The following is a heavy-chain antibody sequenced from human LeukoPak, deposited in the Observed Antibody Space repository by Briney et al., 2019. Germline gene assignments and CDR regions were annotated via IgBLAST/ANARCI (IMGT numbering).Heavy chain of an antibody. CDR2: IFPDDSDT. Sequence: GESLKISCKGSGYNFAHDWIGWVRQMSGKGLEWMGIIFPDDSDTIYSPSFQGQVTISADKSINTAYLQWSNLKASDSAIYYCARQESEMTTPANRYFDLWGQGTLITVSS. CDR3: ARQESEMTTPANRYFDL. V-gene: IGHV5-51*01. CDR1: GYNFAHDW. D-gene: IGHD5-24*01. J-gene: IGHJ4*02.